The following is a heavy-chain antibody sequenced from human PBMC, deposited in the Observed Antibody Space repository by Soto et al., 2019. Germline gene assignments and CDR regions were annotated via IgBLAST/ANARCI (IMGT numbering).Heavy chain of an antibody. CDR3: AKAPLWFGELSVLDY. CDR1: GFTFSSYA. J-gene: IGHJ4*02. Sequence: WGSLRLSCAASGFTFSSYAMSWVRQAPGKGLEWVSAISGSGGSTYYADSVKGRFTISRDNSKNTLYLQMNSLRAEDTAVYYCAKAPLWFGELSVLDYWGQGTLVTVSS. CDR2: ISGSGGST. D-gene: IGHD3-10*01. V-gene: IGHV3-23*01.